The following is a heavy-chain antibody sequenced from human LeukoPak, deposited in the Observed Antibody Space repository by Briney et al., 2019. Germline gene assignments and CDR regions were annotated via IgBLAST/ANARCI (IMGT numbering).Heavy chain of an antibody. J-gene: IGHJ5*02. CDR3: ARYYCSSTSCYRLSFDP. Sequence: PSETLSLTCAVSGYSISSGYYWGWIRQPPGKGLEWIGSIYHSGSTYYNPSLKSRVTISVDTSKNQFSLKLSSVTAADTAVYYCARYYCSSTSCYRLSFDPWGQGTLVTVSS. D-gene: IGHD2-2*01. CDR2: IYHSGST. V-gene: IGHV4-38-2*01. CDR1: GYSISSGYY.